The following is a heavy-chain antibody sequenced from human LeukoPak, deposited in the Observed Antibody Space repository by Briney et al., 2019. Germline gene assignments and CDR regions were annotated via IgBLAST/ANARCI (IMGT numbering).Heavy chain of an antibody. V-gene: IGHV1-18*04. J-gene: IGHJ5*02. Sequence: ASVKVSCKASGYTFTRYGISWVRQAPGQGLEWMGWISAYNGNTNYAQKLQGRVTMTTDTSTSTAYMELRSLRSDDTAVYYCARDKTSSGRRGNWFDPWGQETLVTVSS. CDR2: ISAYNGNT. CDR1: GYTFTRYG. D-gene: IGHD6-19*01. CDR3: ARDKTSSGRRGNWFDP.